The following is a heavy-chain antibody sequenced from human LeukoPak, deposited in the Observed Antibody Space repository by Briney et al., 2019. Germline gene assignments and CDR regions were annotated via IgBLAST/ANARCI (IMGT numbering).Heavy chain of an antibody. J-gene: IGHJ4*02. CDR1: GASISSSSYY. Sequence: PSETLSLTCTVSGASISSSSYYWSWIRQPPGKGLEWIGEINHSGSTNYNPSLKSRVTISVDTSKNQFSLKLSSVTAADTAVYYCAERICSGGSCYSDYWGQGTLVAVSS. CDR2: INHSGST. V-gene: IGHV4-39*07. CDR3: AERICSGGSCYSDY. D-gene: IGHD2-15*01.